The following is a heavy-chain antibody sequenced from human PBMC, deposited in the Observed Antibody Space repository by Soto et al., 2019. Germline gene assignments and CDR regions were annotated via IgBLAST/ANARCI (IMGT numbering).Heavy chain of an antibody. V-gene: IGHV3-48*01. Sequence: EVQLVESGGGLVQPGGSLRLSCAASGFTFSSYSMNWVRQAPGKGLEWVSYISSSSSTIYYADSVKGRFTISRDNAKNSLYLQMNSLRAEDTAVYYCARGLRLWFGELFGGGVENRQRTSGGPNWFDPWGQGTLVTVSS. CDR3: ARGLRLWFGELFGGGVENRQRTSGGPNWFDP. CDR1: GFTFSSYS. D-gene: IGHD3-10*01. CDR2: ISSSSSTI. J-gene: IGHJ5*02.